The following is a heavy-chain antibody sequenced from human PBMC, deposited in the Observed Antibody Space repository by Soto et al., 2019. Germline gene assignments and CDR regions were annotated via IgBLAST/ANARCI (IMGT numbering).Heavy chain of an antibody. CDR1: GFTFSSYG. J-gene: IGHJ6*03. D-gene: IGHD3-16*01. CDR3: VKQLRGSSYDRHNYYYYYYMDV. V-gene: IGHV3-30*18. CDR2: ISYDGSNK. Sequence: PGGSLRLSCAASGFTFSSYGMHWVRQAPGKGLEWVAVISYDGSNKYYADSVKGRFTISRDNSKNTLYLQMNSLRAEDTAVYYCVKQLRGSSYDRHNYYYYYYMDVWGKGTTVTVSS.